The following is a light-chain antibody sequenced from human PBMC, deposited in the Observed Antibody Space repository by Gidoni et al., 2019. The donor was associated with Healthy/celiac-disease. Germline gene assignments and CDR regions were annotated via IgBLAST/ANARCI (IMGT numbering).Light chain of an antibody. V-gene: IGKV1-33*01. J-gene: IGKJ4*01. CDR2: DAS. CDR3: QQYDNLPRX. Sequence: DIQMTQSPSSLSASVGDRVTITCQASQDISNYLNWYQQKPGKAPKLLIYDASNLETGVPSRFSGSGSGTDFTFTISSLQPEDIATYYCQQYDNLPRXFXGGTKVEIK. CDR1: QDISNY.